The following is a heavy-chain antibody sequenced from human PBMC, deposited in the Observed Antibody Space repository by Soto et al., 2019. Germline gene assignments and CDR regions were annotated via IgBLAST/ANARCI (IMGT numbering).Heavy chain of an antibody. V-gene: IGHV3-21*01. J-gene: IGHJ4*02. Sequence: EVQLVESGGGLVKPGGSLRLSCGASGFTFSSYSMNWVRQAPGKGLEWVSSISSSSSYIYYADSVKGRFTISRDNAKNSLYLQMNSLRAEDTAVYYCARGQTMVRGVIIRWGQGTLVTVSS. CDR1: GFTFSSYS. CDR2: ISSSSSYI. CDR3: ARGQTMVRGVIIR. D-gene: IGHD3-10*01.